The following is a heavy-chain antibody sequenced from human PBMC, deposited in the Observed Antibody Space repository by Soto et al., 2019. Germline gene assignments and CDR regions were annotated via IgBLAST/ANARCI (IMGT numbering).Heavy chain of an antibody. Sequence: GGSLRLSCGVSGFTFGSFWMGWVRQAPGKGLEWVANINQDGSEKYYVDSVKGRFTISRDNPRNSLYLQMDSLRVEDTAVYFCARQIRGLTPNWFDPWGQGXLVTVSS. V-gene: IGHV3-7*01. CDR1: GFTFGSFW. J-gene: IGHJ5*02. CDR2: INQDGSEK. CDR3: ARQIRGLTPNWFDP.